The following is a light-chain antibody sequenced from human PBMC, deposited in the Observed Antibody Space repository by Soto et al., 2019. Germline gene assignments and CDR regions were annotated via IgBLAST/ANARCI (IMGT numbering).Light chain of an antibody. CDR3: QQYNNWPPGT. CDR1: QSVSSN. Sequence: EIVMKQSPATLSVSPGERATLSCRASQSVSSNLAWYQQKPGQAPRLLIYGASTRAPGIPARFSGSGSGTEFTRTISSLESEDFAVYYCQQYNNWPPGTFGQGTKVEIK. V-gene: IGKV3-15*01. J-gene: IGKJ1*01. CDR2: GAS.